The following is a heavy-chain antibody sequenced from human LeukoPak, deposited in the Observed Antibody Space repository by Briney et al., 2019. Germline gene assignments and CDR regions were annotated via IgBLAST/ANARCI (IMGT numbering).Heavy chain of an antibody. CDR1: GFTFSNYG. CDR3: AKDWPSGGYCSGGSCYSFDY. CDR2: IRYDERSK. V-gene: IGHV3-30*02. Sequence: PGGSLRLSCAASGFTFSNYGMHWVRQARGKGVEWVAFIRYDERSKYYADSVKGGFTISRDNSENTLFLQINSLSAEDTAVYYCAKDWPSGGYCSGGSCYSFDYWGQGTLVAVSA. J-gene: IGHJ4*02. D-gene: IGHD2-15*01.